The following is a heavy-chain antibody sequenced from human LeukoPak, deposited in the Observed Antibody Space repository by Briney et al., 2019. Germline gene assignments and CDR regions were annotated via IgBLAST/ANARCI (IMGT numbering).Heavy chain of an antibody. Sequence: GGSLTLSCAASGFTVSSNYMSWVRQAPGKGLEWVSVIYSGGSTYYADSVKGRFTISRDNSKNTLYLQMNSLRAEDTAVYYCASSTLPGDYYYYGMDVWGQGTTVTVPS. D-gene: IGHD2-2*01. CDR1: GFTVSSNY. CDR2: IYSGGST. CDR3: ASSTLPGDYYYYGMDV. J-gene: IGHJ6*02. V-gene: IGHV3-53*01.